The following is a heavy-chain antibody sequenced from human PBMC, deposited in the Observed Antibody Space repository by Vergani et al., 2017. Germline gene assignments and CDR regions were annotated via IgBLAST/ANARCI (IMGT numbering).Heavy chain of an antibody. J-gene: IGHJ5*02. Sequence: QVQLVQSGAEVKKPGSSVKVSCKASGGTFSSYAISWVRQAPGQGLEWMGRIIPILGIATYAQKFQGRVTITADKYTSTAYMELSSLRSEDTAVYYCARERERNWFDPWGQGTLVTVSS. CDR2: IIPILGIA. V-gene: IGHV1-69*04. CDR1: GGTFSSYA. D-gene: IGHD1-26*01. CDR3: ARERERNWFDP.